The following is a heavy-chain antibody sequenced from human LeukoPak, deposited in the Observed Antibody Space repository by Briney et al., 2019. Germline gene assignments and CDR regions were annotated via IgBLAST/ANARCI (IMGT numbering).Heavy chain of an antibody. J-gene: IGHJ4*02. CDR3: AKEPYSGSQLLDY. CDR1: GFTFSSHA. CDR2: ISTSGGST. V-gene: IGHV3-23*01. Sequence: GGSLRLSCAASGFTFSSHAMSWVRQAPGKGLEWVSAISTSGGSTYYADSVKGRFTISRDNSKNTLYLQMNSLRAEDTAIYYCAKEPYSGSQLLDYWGQGTLVTVSS. D-gene: IGHD1-26*01.